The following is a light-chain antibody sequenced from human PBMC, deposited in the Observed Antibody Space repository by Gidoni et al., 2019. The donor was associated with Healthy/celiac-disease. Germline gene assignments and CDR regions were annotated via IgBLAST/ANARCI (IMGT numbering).Light chain of an antibody. CDR1: ALPKQY. CDR3: QSADSSGTYRV. V-gene: IGLV3-25*03. J-gene: IGLJ3*02. Sequence: SYELTQPPSVSVSXGQTARITCSGDALPKQYAYWYQQKPGQAPVLVIYKDSERPSGIPERFSGSSSGTTVTLTISGVQAEDEADYYCQSADSSGTYRVFGGGXKLTVL. CDR2: KDS.